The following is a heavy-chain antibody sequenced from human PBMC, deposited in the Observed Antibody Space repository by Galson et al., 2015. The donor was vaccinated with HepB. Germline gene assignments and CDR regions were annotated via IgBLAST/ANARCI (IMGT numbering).Heavy chain of an antibody. CDR3: FHTGDLVPY. CDR2: IIPIFGTA. Sequence: SVKVSCKASGGTFSSYAISWVRQAPGQGLEWMGGIIPIFGTADYAQKFQGRVTITADESTSTAYMELSSLRSEDTAVYYCFHTGDLVPYWGQGTLVTASS. V-gene: IGHV1-69*13. D-gene: IGHD7-27*01. J-gene: IGHJ4*02. CDR1: GGTFSSYA.